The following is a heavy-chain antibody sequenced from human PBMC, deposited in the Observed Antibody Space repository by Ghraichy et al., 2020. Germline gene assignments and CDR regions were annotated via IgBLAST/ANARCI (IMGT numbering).Heavy chain of an antibody. CDR1: GYTFTSYY. D-gene: IGHD3-9*01. V-gene: IGHV1-46*01. CDR2: INPSGGST. CDR3: ARLPGGNYDILTGYYP. Sequence: ASVKVSCKASGYTFTSYYMHWVRQARGQGLEWMGIINPSGGSTSYAQKFQGRVTMTRDTSTSTVYMELSSLRSEDTAVYYCARLPGGNYDILTGYYPWGQGTLVTVSP. J-gene: IGHJ5*02.